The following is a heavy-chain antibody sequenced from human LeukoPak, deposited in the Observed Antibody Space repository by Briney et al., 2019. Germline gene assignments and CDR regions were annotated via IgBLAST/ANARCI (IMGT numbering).Heavy chain of an antibody. J-gene: IGHJ3*02. Sequence: SETLSLTCTVSGGSISSYYWSWIRQPPGKGLEWIGYIYYSGSTNYNPSLKSRVTISVDTSKNQFSLKLSSVTAADTAVYYCATWINDGCCSGGSCFHDAFDIWGQGTMVTVSS. CDR2: IYYSGST. V-gene: IGHV4-59*01. CDR3: ATWINDGCCSGGSCFHDAFDI. D-gene: IGHD2-15*01. CDR1: GGSISSYY.